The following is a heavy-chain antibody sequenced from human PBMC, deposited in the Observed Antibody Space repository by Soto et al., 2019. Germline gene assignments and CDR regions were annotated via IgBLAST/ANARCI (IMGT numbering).Heavy chain of an antibody. V-gene: IGHV4-38-2*01. CDR2: IYHSGST. Sequence: PSETLSLTCAVSGYSTSSGYYWGWIRQPPGKELELIGSIYHSGSTYYNPSLKSRVTISVDTSKNMFSLKLSSVTTADTGVYYCARGQRHGSSPHWGQGNLVTVSS. J-gene: IGHJ1*01. CDR3: ARGQRHGSSPH. CDR1: GYSTSSGYY. D-gene: IGHD6-6*01.